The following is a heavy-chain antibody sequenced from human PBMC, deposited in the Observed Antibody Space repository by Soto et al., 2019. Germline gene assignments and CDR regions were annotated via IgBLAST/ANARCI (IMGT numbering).Heavy chain of an antibody. CDR1: RFTFSYFA. J-gene: IGHJ5*02. CDR2: ISYHGSNQ. Sequence: QVQLVESGGGVVQPGRSLRLSCAASRFTFSYFAMHWVRQAPGKGLEWVAAISYHGSNQYYGDSVKGRFTISRDNSKNTVYLQMNSLRAEDTAVYYCGKGSYDISGYYLNWGDPWGQGTLVTVSS. V-gene: IGHV3-30*18. D-gene: IGHD3-22*01. CDR3: GKGSYDISGYYLNWGDP.